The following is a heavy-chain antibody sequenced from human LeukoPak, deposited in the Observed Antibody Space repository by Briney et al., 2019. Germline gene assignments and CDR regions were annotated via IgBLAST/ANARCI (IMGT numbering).Heavy chain of an antibody. J-gene: IGHJ6*02. D-gene: IGHD6-13*01. Sequence: GGSLRLSCAASGFTFSSSWMPWFRQAPGKGLVWFSRFNTDGSSTSYADSMKGRFTISRDNAKNTLYLQMNSLRAEDTAVYYCAKAAAGYYYYGMDVWGQGTTVTVSS. CDR2: FNTDGSST. CDR3: AKAAAGYYYYGMDV. V-gene: IGHV3-74*01. CDR1: GFTFSSSW.